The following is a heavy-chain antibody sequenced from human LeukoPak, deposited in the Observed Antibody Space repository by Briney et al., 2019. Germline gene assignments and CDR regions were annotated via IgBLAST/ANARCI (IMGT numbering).Heavy chain of an antibody. Sequence: GRSLRLSCVGSGFTFRDYAMHWVRQAPDSGLEWVASIWYDGSNKYYADSVTGRFTISRDNSKNTVYLQMNSQRVEDTAIYYCARGVGTMGGRPDYWGQGTQVTVSS. CDR2: IWYDGSNK. D-gene: IGHD1/OR15-1a*01. CDR3: ARGVGTMGGRPDY. J-gene: IGHJ4*01. CDR1: GFTFRDYA. V-gene: IGHV3-33*01.